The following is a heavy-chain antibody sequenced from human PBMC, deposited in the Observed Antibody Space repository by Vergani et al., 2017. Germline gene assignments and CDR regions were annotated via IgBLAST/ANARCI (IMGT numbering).Heavy chain of an antibody. D-gene: IGHD2-15*01. Sequence: EVQLVESGGGLVQPGGSLRLSCAASGFTFSSYWMSWVRQAPGKGLEWVSYISSSSSTIYYADSVKGRFTISRDNAKNSLYLQMNSLRAEDTAVYYCARFRGYCSGGSCYSFDYWGQGTLVTVSS. CDR3: ARFRGYCSGGSCYSFDY. CDR2: ISSSSSTI. V-gene: IGHV3-48*01. J-gene: IGHJ4*02. CDR1: GFTFSSYW.